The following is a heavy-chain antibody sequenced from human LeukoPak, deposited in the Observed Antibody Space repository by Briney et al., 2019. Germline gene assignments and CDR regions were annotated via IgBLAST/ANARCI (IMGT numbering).Heavy chain of an antibody. V-gene: IGHV3-11*01. CDR1: GFTFSDYY. CDR2: ISSSGGTT. D-gene: IGHD6-19*01. CDR3: ARGDRTSGWTY. J-gene: IGHJ4*02. Sequence: GGSLRLSCAASGFTFSDYYMSWIRQAPGKGLEWISYISSSGGTTHYADSVKGRFSISRDNSKNILYLQMNTLRAEDTALYYCARGDRTSGWTYWGQGTLVTVSS.